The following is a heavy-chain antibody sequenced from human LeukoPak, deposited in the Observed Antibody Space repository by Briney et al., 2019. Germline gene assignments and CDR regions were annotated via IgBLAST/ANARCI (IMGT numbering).Heavy chain of an antibody. V-gene: IGHV3-30*02. CDR3: AKDSFSGIVVVPAGFDY. D-gene: IGHD2-2*01. CDR1: GFTFSSYG. CDR2: IRYDGSNK. Sequence: PGGSLRLSCAASGFTFSSYGMHWVRQAPGKGLEWVAFIRYDGSNKYYADSVKGRFTISRDNSKNTLYLQMNSLRAEDAAVYYCAKDSFSGIVVVPAGFDYWGQGTLVTVSS. J-gene: IGHJ4*02.